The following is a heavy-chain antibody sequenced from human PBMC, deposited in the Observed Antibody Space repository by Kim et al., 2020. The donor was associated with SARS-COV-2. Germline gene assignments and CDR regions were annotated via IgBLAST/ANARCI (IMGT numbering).Heavy chain of an antibody. CDR2: INSDGSST. CDR1: GFTFSSYW. J-gene: IGHJ6*02. V-gene: IGHV3-74*01. D-gene: IGHD4-17*01. CDR3: ARGGDPEYYYYGMDV. Sequence: GGSLRLSCAASGFTFSSYWMHWVRQAPGKGLVWVSRINSDGSSTSYADSVKGRFTISRDNAKNTLYLQMNSLRAEDTAVYYCARGGDPEYYYYGMDVWCQGATVTVSS.